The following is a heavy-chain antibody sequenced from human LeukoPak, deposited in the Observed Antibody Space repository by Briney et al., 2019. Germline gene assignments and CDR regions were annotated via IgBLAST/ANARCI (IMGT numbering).Heavy chain of an antibody. J-gene: IGHJ4*02. CDR3: ARGEVSASLYYFDF. CDR2: VSGYTANT. Sequence: ASVKVSCKTPGYTFTTYGVSWVRQAPGQGLEWMGWVSGYTANTNYAERFQGRVTMTTDTSTSTVYLELTSLRSDDTAVYYCARGEVSASLYYFDFWGQGTLVTVS. CDR1: GYTFTTYG. V-gene: IGHV1-18*01. D-gene: IGHD2-2*01.